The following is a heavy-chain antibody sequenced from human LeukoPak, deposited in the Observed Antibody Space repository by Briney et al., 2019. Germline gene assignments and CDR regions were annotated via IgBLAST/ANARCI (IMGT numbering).Heavy chain of an antibody. CDR2: IYTSGTT. CDR3: ARRVFRWPDAFDI. V-gene: IGHV4-61*02. CDR1: RGSISSGSYY. Sequence: SETLSLTCTVSRGSISSGSYYWSWIRQSAGKGLEWVGRIYTSGTTNYNPSLKSRVTISLDTSKNQFSLKLSSVTAADTAVYYCARRVFRWPDAFDIWGQGTMVTVSS. J-gene: IGHJ3*02. D-gene: IGHD4-23*01.